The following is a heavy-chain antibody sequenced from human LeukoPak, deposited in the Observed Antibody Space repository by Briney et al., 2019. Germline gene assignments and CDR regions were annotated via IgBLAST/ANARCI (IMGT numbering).Heavy chain of an antibody. CDR3: AKHYDYIFAASDY. CDR1: GFTFSSYA. V-gene: IGHV3-23*01. Sequence: GGSLRLSCAASGFTFSSYAMSWVRQAPGKGLEWVSAISGSGGSTYYADSVKGRFTISRDNSKNTLYLQMNSLRAEGTAVYYCAKHYDYIFAASDYWGQGTLVTVSS. D-gene: IGHD3-16*01. J-gene: IGHJ4*02. CDR2: ISGSGGST.